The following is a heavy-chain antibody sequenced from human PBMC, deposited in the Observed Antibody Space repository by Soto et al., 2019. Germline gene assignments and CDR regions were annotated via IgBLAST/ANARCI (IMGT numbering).Heavy chain of an antibody. CDR1: GYTFTSYD. Sequence: QVQLVQSGAEVKKPGASVKVSCKASGYTFTSYDINWVRQATGQGLEWMGWMNPNSGNTGYAQKFQGRVTMTRNTSIITAYMALSSLRSEDTAVDYCARPRSGSYYYGMDVWGQGTAVTVSS. D-gene: IGHD3-3*01. CDR3: ARPRSGSYYYGMDV. V-gene: IGHV1-8*01. J-gene: IGHJ6*02. CDR2: MNPNSGNT.